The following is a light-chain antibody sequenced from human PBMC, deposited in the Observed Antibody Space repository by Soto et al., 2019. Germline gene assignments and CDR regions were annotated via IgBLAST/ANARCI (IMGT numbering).Light chain of an antibody. CDR2: EAS. Sequence: IFFTRFSATLGASPVEIATLSCHGSQNVGVRLAWYQHKPGQAPRLLIYEASNRAAGIPGRFSGSGSGTEFTLTISRLKSEDFAVYYCQQYKNWPQITCGKGQRLELK. V-gene: IGKV3-11*01. CDR1: QNVGVR. J-gene: IGKJ5*01. CDR3: QQYKNWPQIT.